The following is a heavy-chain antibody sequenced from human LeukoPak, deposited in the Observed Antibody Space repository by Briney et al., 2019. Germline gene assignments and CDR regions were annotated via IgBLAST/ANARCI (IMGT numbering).Heavy chain of an antibody. CDR3: ARVVVGSGSHEAVDAFDI. D-gene: IGHD3-10*01. V-gene: IGHV4-59*01. J-gene: IGHJ3*02. CDR1: GGSISSYY. Sequence: SETLSLTCTVSGGSISSYYWSWIRQPPGKGLEWIGYIYYSGSTNYNPSLKSRVTISVDTSKNQFSLKLSSVTAADTAVYYCARVVVGSGSHEAVDAFDIWGQGTLVTVSS. CDR2: IYYSGST.